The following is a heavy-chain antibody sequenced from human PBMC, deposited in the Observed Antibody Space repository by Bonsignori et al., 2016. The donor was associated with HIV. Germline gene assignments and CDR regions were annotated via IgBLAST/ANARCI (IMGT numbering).Heavy chain of an antibody. CDR3: ARQPAVTPLAAFDI. Sequence: WVRQAPGQGLEWMGGIIPILGIASYVQKFQGRVTITADESTSTAYMELSSLRSEDTAVYYCARQPAVTPLAAFDIWGQGTLVTVSS. D-gene: IGHD4-23*01. CDR2: IIPILGIA. J-gene: IGHJ3*02. V-gene: IGHV1-69*10.